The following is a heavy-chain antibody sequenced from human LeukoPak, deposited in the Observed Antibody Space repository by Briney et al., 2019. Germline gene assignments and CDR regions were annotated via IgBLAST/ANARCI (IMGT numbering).Heavy chain of an antibody. CDR2: IYPGDSDT. Sequence: GESLKISCKGSGYSFTSYWIGWVRQMPGKGLEWMGIIYPGDSDTRYSPSFQGQVTISADKSISTAYLQWSSLKASGTAMYYCARLGYYDSSALPGEFDPWGQGTLVTVSS. V-gene: IGHV5-51*01. D-gene: IGHD3-22*01. CDR1: GYSFTSYW. CDR3: ARLGYYDSSALPGEFDP. J-gene: IGHJ5*02.